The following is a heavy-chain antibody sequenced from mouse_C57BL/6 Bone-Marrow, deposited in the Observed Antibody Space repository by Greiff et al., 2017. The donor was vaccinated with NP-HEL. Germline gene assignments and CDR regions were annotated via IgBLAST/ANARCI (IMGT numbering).Heavy chain of an antibody. Sequence: QVQLQQPGAELVMPGASVKLSCKASGYTFTSYWMHWVKQRPGQGLEWIGEIDPSASYTTYNQKFKGKSTLTVDKSSSTAYMQLSSLTSEDSAVYYCAKVYYYDNSYGYLDVWDRGTTVTVSS. CDR2: IDPSASYT. CDR1: GYTFTSYW. D-gene: IGHD1-1*01. J-gene: IGHJ1*03. V-gene: IGHV1-69*01. CDR3: AKVYYYDNSYGYLDV.